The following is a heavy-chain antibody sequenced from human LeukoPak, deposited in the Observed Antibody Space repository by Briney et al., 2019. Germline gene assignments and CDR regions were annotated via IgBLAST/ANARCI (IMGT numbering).Heavy chain of an antibody. J-gene: IGHJ4*02. Sequence: PSETLSLTCAVSGYSISSGYYWGWIRQPPGKGLEWIGSIYHSGSTYYNPSLKSRVTISVDTSENQFSLKLSSVTAADTAVYYCARGGQQFDYWGQGTLVTVSS. D-gene: IGHD1/OR15-1a*01. V-gene: IGHV4-38-2*01. CDR2: IYHSGST. CDR3: ARGGQQFDY. CDR1: GYSISSGYY.